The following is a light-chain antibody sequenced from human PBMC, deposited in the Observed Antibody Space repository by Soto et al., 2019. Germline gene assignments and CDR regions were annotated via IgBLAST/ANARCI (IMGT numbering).Light chain of an antibody. CDR1: QSISSW. V-gene: IGKV1-5*01. Sequence: DIQMTQSPSTLSASVGDRVTITCRASQSISSWLAWYQQKPGKAPKLLIYDASSLESGVPSRFSGSGYGTEFNLTISRLQSDDFATYYCQQYTSYSQTFGQGNKVEIK. CDR2: DAS. J-gene: IGKJ1*01. CDR3: QQYTSYSQT.